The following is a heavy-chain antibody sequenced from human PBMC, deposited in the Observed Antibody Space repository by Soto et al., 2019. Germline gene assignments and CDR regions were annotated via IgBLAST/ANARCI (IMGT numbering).Heavy chain of an antibody. V-gene: IGHV3-74*01. CDR2: IESDGSTT. J-gene: IGHJ4*02. CDR3: ARGYGAGAMLPFDY. CDR1: GFTFSYYW. Sequence: EVQLVESGGGLVQPGGSLRLSCAASGFTFSYYWMHWVRQAPGTGLVWVSRIESDGSTTSYADSVKGRFTISRDNAKNMLHLQLTSLTAEDTAAYYCARGYGAGAMLPFDYWGQGTLVTVVS. D-gene: IGHD3-16*01.